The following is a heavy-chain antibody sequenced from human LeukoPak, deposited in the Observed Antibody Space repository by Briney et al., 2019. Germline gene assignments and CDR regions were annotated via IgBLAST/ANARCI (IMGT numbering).Heavy chain of an antibody. CDR1: GFTFSSYW. V-gene: IGHV3-7*01. CDR2: IKQDGSER. CDR3: ARDYFVRFGELSTFRGGRYYYYYMDV. Sequence: GGSLRLSCAASGFTFSSYWMCWVRQAPGKGLEWVANIKQDGSERYYVDSVKGRFTISRDNAKNSLYLQMNSLRAEDTAVYYCARDYFVRFGELSTFRGGRYYYYYMDVWGKGTTVTVSS. D-gene: IGHD3-10*01. J-gene: IGHJ6*03.